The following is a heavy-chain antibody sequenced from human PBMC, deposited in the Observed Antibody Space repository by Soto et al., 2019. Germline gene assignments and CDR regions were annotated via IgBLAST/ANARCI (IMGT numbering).Heavy chain of an antibody. J-gene: IGHJ3*02. CDR3: ATRDYYDSSGYYRSPASYAFDI. CDR1: GFTFSSYA. D-gene: IGHD3-22*01. CDR2: ISGSGGST. Sequence: GGSLRLSCAASGFTFSSYAMSWVRQAPGKGLEWVSAISGSGGSTYYADSVKGRFTISRDNSKNTLYLQMNSLRAEDTAVYYCATRDYYDSSGYYRSPASYAFDILGQGTMVTVSS. V-gene: IGHV3-23*01.